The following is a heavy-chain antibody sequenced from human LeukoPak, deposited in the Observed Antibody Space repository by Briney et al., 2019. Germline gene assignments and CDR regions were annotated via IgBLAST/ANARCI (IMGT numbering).Heavy chain of an antibody. CDR1: GYSISSSNW. Sequence: SDTLSLTCAVSGYSISSSNWWGWIRQPPGKGLEWIGSIYDSGSTYYNPSLKSRVTIPVDTSKNQFSLKLNSVTAADTAVYYCARHYGPWGQGTLVTVSS. CDR2: IYDSGST. D-gene: IGHD3-16*01. CDR3: ARHYGP. V-gene: IGHV4-38-2*01. J-gene: IGHJ5*02.